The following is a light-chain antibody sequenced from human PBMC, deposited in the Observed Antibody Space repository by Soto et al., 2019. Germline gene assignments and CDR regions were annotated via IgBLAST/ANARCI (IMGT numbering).Light chain of an antibody. CDR1: SSNIGAPYD. CDR2: INT. CDR3: QSDDSSLSAVV. J-gene: IGLJ2*01. Sequence: QSVLTQPPSVSGAPGQRVTSPCTGSSSNIGAPYDVHWYQHLPGTAPKLLIYINTDRPSGVPDRFSGSRSGTSASLAISGLQAEDEADYYCQSDDSSLSAVVFGGGTKLTVL. V-gene: IGLV1-40*01.